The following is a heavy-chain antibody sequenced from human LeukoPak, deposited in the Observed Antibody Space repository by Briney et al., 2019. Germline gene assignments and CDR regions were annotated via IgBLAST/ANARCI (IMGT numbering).Heavy chain of an antibody. CDR3: ASAVGSGSYLPYYYYGMDV. CDR1: GYSFTSYW. D-gene: IGHD3-10*01. Sequence: GESLKISCKGSGYSFTSYWISWVRQMPGKGLEWMGRIDPSDSYTNYSPSFQGHVTISADKFISTAYLQWSSLKASDTAMYYCASAVGSGSYLPYYYYGMDVWGKGTTVTVSS. J-gene: IGHJ6*04. CDR2: IDPSDSYT. V-gene: IGHV5-10-1*01.